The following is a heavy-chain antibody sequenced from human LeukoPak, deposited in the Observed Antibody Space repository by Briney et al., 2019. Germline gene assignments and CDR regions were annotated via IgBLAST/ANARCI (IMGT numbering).Heavy chain of an antibody. CDR3: AKQCMVRGVIPYYFDY. CDR2: ISYTGSNK. CDR1: GFTFSSYG. J-gene: IGHJ4*02. D-gene: IGHD3-10*01. V-gene: IGHV3-30*18. Sequence: GGSLRLSCAASGFTFSSYGMHWVRQAPGKGLEWVAVISYTGSNKYYADSVKGRFTISRDNSKNTLYLQMNSLRAKDTAVYYCAKQCMVRGVIPYYFDYWGQGTLVTVSS.